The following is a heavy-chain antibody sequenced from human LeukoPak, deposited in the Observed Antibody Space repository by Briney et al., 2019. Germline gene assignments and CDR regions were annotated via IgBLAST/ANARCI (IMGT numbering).Heavy chain of an antibody. V-gene: IGHV4-39*07. J-gene: IGHJ3*02. CDR3: ASLSKSADAFDI. CDR2: IYYSGST. CDR1: GGSISSSSYY. Sequence: PSETLSLTCTVSGGSISSSSYYWGWIRQPPGKGLEWIGSIYYSGSTYYNPSLKSRVTISVDTSKNQFSLKLSSVTAADTAVYYCASLSKSADAFDIWGQGTMVTVSS.